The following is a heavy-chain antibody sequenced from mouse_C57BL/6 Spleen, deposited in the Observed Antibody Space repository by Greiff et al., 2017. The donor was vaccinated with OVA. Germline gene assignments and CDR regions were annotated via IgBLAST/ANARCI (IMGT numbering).Heavy chain of an antibody. CDR3: ARFWDGGVYAMDY. Sequence: QVQLKQSGPELVKPGASVKISCKASGYAFSSSWMNWVKQRPGKGLEWIGRIYPGDGDTNYNGKFKGKATLTADKSSSTAYMQLSSLTSEDSAVYFCARFWDGGVYAMDYWGQGTSVTVSS. J-gene: IGHJ4*01. D-gene: IGHD4-1*01. CDR2: IYPGDGDT. CDR1: GYAFSSSW. V-gene: IGHV1-82*01.